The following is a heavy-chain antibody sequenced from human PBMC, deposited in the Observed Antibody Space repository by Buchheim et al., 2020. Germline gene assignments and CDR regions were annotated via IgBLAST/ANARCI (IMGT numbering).Heavy chain of an antibody. CDR3: ARGAYDSSGYYYRYFDY. CDR2: ISSSGSTI. J-gene: IGHJ4*02. CDR1: GFTFSSYE. D-gene: IGHD3-22*01. V-gene: IGHV3-48*03. Sequence: EVQLVESGGGLVQPGGSLRLSCAASGFTFSSYEMNWVRQAPGKGLEWVSYISSSGSTIYYADSVKGRFTISRGNAKNSLYLQMNSLRAEDMAVYYCARGAYDSSGYYYRYFDYWGQGTL.